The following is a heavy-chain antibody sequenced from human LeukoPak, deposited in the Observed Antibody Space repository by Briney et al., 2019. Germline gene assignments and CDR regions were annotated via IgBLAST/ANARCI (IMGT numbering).Heavy chain of an antibody. CDR1: GGTFSSYA. J-gene: IGHJ5*02. V-gene: IGHV1-69*05. Sequence: SVKVSCKASGGTFSSYAISWVRQAPGQGLEWMGGIIPIFGTANYAQKFQGRVTITTDESTSTAYMELSSLRSEDTAVYYCARDRVDTAVGNWFDPWGQGTLVTVSS. CDR2: IIPIFGTA. CDR3: ARDRVDTAVGNWFDP. D-gene: IGHD5-18*01.